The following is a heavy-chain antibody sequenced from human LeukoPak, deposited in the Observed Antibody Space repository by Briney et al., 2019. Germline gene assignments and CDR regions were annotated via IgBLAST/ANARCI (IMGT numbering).Heavy chain of an antibody. CDR1: GYTFTSYG. V-gene: IGHV1-2*02. CDR3: ARGGANYYDSSGYYYLQYFQH. J-gene: IGHJ1*01. CDR2: INPNSGGT. Sequence: ASVKVSCKASGYTFTSYGISWVRQAPGQGLEWMGWINPNSGGTNYAQKFQGRVTMTRDTSINTAYMELSRLRSDDTAVYYCARGGANYYDSSGYYYLQYFQHWGQGTLVTVSS. D-gene: IGHD3-22*01.